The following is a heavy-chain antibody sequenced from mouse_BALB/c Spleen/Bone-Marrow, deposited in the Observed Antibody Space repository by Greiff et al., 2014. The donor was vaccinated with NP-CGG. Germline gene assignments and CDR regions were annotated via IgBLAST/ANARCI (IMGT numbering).Heavy chain of an antibody. Sequence: QVQLQQPGAELVRPGASVKLSCKASGYTFTSYWIKWGRQRPGQGLQWIGNIYPSYSYTNYNQKFKDKATLTVDKSSGTAYMQLSSPTSEDSAVYYCTRGDYYGSSSFAYWGQGTLVTVST. CDR2: IYPSYSYT. CDR3: TRGDYYGSSSFAY. J-gene: IGHJ3*01. V-gene: IGHV1-69*02. D-gene: IGHD1-1*01. CDR1: GYTFTSYW.